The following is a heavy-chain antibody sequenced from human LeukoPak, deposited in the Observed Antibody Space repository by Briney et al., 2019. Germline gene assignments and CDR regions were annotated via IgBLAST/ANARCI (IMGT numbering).Heavy chain of an antibody. CDR3: ARVISSSWYNFDY. D-gene: IGHD6-13*01. V-gene: IGHV3-30*03. J-gene: IGHJ4*02. CDR2: ISYDGGNK. Sequence: PGRSLRLSCAASRFTFSSYGMHWVRQAPGKGLEWVAVISYDGGNKYYADSVNGRFTISRDNSKNTLYLQMNSLRAEDTAVYYCARVISSSWYNFDYWGQGTLVTVSS. CDR1: RFTFSSYG.